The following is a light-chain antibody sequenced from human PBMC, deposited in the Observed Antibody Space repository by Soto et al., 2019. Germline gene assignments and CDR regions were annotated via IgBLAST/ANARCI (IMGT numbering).Light chain of an antibody. Sequence: EIVLTQSPGTLSMSPGERATLSCRASQSVSSSALACYRQTPGQAPRLLIFGASSRATGIPDRFSGSGSGTDFPLTISRLEPEDFAVYFCQQDGSSPTFGQGTKVDIK. V-gene: IGKV3-20*01. CDR3: QQDGSSPT. CDR2: GAS. J-gene: IGKJ1*01. CDR1: QSVSSSA.